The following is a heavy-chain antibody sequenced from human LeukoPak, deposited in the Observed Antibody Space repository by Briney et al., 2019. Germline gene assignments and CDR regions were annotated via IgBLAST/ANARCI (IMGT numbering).Heavy chain of an antibody. V-gene: IGHV1-46*01. CDR3: ARGNPLDYDFWRRDYYMDV. Sequence: GASVKVSCKASGYTFTSYYMHWVRQAPGQGLEWMGIINPSGGSTSYAQKFQGRVTITRNTSISTAYMELSSLRSEDTAVYYRARGNPLDYDFWRRDYYMDVWGKGTTVTVSS. D-gene: IGHD3-3*01. CDR2: INPSGGST. J-gene: IGHJ6*03. CDR1: GYTFTSYY.